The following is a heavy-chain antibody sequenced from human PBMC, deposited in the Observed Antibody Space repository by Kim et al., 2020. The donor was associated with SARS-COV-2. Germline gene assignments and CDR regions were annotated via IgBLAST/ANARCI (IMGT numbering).Heavy chain of an antibody. CDR3: ARDLLNYYDSSGYYDAFDI. J-gene: IGHJ3*02. CDR1: GGTFSSYA. Sequence: SVKVSCKASGGTFSSYAISWVRQAPGQGLEWMGGIIPIFGTANYAQKFQGRVTITADESTSTAYMELSSLRSEDTAVYYCARDLLNYYDSSGYYDAFDIWGQGTMVTVSS. D-gene: IGHD3-22*01. CDR2: IIPIFGTA. V-gene: IGHV1-69*13.